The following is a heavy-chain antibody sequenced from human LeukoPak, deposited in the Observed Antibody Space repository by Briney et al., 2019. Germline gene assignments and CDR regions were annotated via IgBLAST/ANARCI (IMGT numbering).Heavy chain of an antibody. J-gene: IGHJ5*02. Sequence: PGGSLRLSCAASGFTFSSYSMNWVRQAPGKGLEWVSSISYNNNDIYYADSVKGRFTIYRDNARNSLFLQMNSLRAEDTAVYYCAVAIEGAFDPWGQGTLVTVSS. D-gene: IGHD1-26*01. CDR1: GFTFSSYS. V-gene: IGHV3-21*06. CDR2: ISYNNNDI. CDR3: AVAIEGAFDP.